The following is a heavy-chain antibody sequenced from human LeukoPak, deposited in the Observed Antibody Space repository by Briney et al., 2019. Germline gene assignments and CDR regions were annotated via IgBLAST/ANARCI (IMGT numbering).Heavy chain of an antibody. CDR2: ISGNDPTI. J-gene: IGHJ4*02. CDR1: GFTFSDYY. V-gene: IGHV3-11*04. Sequence: PGGSLRLSCAASGFTFSDYYLSWIRQAPGKGLEWVSYISGNDPTIYYADSVKGRFTISRDNAKNSLYLQMNSLRAEDTAVYYCARGIAVAGNDYWGQGTLVTVSS. D-gene: IGHD6-19*01. CDR3: ARGIAVAGNDY.